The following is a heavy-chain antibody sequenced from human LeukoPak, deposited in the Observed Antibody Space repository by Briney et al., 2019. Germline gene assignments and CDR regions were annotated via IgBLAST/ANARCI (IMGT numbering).Heavy chain of an antibody. Sequence: ASVKVSCKASGYTFSGYYIHWVRQAPGQGLEWMGLIKPDSGDTNYAQNFRGRVTMTRDTSITTAYMELNRLTSDDTAVYYCVRDRPHNWFDPRGQGTLVTVSS. CDR3: VRDRPHNWFDP. CDR2: IKPDSGDT. J-gene: IGHJ5*02. V-gene: IGHV1-2*02. CDR1: GYTFSGYY.